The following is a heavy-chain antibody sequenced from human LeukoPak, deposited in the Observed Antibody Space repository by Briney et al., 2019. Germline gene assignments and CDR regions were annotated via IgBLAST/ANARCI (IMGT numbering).Heavy chain of an antibody. CDR3: TRGPPIDAFDI. CDR2: INSDGTST. Sequence: PGGSLRLSCAASGLTFSSYWMHWVRQIPGKGLVWVSRINSDGTSTTYADSVKGRFTISRDNAKNTLYLQMNSLRVEDTAVYYCTRGPPIDAFDIWGQGTMVTVSS. V-gene: IGHV3-74*01. CDR1: GLTFSSYW. J-gene: IGHJ3*02.